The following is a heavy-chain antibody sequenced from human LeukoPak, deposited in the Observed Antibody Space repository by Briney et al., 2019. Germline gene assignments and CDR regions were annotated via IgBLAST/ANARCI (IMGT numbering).Heavy chain of an antibody. V-gene: IGHV3-23*01. Sequence: PRRSLSLSPAASRFTHTTYAISWDRRTPAKRLKWVSAISGSGDSTYYADSVKGRFTISRDNSKNTLYLQMNSLRAEDTAVYYCAKDSLPYSSDWYWDYWGQGTLVTVSS. J-gene: IGHJ4*02. CDR2: ISGSGDST. CDR1: RFTHTTYA. D-gene: IGHD6-13*01. CDR3: AKDSLPYSSDWYWDY.